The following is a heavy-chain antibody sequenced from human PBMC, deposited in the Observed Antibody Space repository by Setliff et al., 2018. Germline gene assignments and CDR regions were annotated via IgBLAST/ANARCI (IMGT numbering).Heavy chain of an antibody. D-gene: IGHD2-8*01. V-gene: IGHV3-7*03. CDR3: VKGTNVVMVYTGFDH. CDR1: GFTFSDYW. J-gene: IGHJ4*01. CDR2: IKQDGSEK. Sequence: PGGSLRLSCAVSGFTFSDYWMTWVRQAPGKGLEWVATIKQDGSEKYYMDSVKGRFTISRDNAKNSLYLQMNSLRAEDTAVYYCVKGTNVVMVYTGFDHWGQGTLVTVSS.